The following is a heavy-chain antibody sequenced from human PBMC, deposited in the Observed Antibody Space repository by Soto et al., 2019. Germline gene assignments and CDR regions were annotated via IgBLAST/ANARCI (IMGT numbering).Heavy chain of an antibody. CDR3: AREGIFGVVIMYYYYYGMDV. V-gene: IGHV3-33*08. D-gene: IGHD3-3*01. CDR1: GFTFSSYS. Sequence: PGGSLRLSCAASGFTFSSYSMHWVRQAPGKGLEWVAVIWYDGSNKYYADSVKGRFTISRDNSKNTLYLQMNSLRAEDTAVYYCAREGIFGVVIMYYYYYGMDVWGQGTTVTVSS. CDR2: IWYDGSNK. J-gene: IGHJ6*02.